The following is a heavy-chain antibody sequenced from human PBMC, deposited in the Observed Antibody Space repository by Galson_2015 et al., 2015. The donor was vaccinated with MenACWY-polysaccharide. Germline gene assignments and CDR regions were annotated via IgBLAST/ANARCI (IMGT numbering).Heavy chain of an antibody. J-gene: IGHJ4*02. CDR1: GFAFSSYA. V-gene: IGHV3-23*01. Sequence: SLRLSCAASGFAFSSYAMSWVRQAPGKGLEWVSTMKGRRGYTYYADSVKGRFTISRDNSKNTLYLQMNNLRADDTAIYSCATHPKGSECRRYDYRGLRALVAV. CDR2: MKGRRGYT. CDR3: ATHPKGSECRRYDY. D-gene: IGHD2-15*01.